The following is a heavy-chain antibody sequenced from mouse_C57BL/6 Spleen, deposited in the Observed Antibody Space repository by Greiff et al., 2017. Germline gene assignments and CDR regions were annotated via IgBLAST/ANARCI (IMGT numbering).Heavy chain of an antibody. J-gene: IGHJ1*03. Sequence: VQLQQPGAELVRPGSSVKLSCKASGYTFTSYWMHWVKQRPIQGLEWIGNIDPSDSETHYNQKFKDKATLTVDKSSSTAYMQLSSLTSEDSAVYYCARERIITTVGYFDVWGTGTTVTVSS. CDR1: GYTFTSYW. CDR2: IDPSDSET. CDR3: ARERIITTVGYFDV. V-gene: IGHV1-52*01. D-gene: IGHD1-1*01.